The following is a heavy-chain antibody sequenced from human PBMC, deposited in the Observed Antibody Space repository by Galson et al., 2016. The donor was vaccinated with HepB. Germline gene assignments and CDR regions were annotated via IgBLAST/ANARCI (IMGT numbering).Heavy chain of an antibody. CDR3: ARDQAPLPGDY. J-gene: IGHJ4*02. Sequence: SVKVSCKASGYTFTSRGISWVRQAPGQGLEWMGWISAYDGHTNYGQKLQDRLTMTTDTSTSTAYMELRSLRLADTAVYYCARDQAPLPGDYWGQGTLVTVSS. V-gene: IGHV1-18*01. CDR1: GYTFTSRG. D-gene: IGHD2-15*01. CDR2: ISAYDGHT.